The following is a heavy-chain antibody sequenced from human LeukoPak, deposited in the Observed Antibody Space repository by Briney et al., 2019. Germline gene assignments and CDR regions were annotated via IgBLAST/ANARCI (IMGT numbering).Heavy chain of an antibody. CDR1: GFTFSSYW. V-gene: IGHV3-7*04. Sequence: GGSLRLSCAASGFTFSSYWMSWVRQAPGKGLERVANIKQDGSEKYYVDSVKGRFTISRDNAKNSLYLQMNSLRAEDTAVYYCARAYYYDSSGYGFDYWGQGTLVTVSS. CDR2: IKQDGSEK. CDR3: ARAYYYDSSGYGFDY. D-gene: IGHD3-22*01. J-gene: IGHJ4*02.